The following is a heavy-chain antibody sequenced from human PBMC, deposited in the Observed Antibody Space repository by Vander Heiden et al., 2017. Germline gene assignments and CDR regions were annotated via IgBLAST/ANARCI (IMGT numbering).Heavy chain of an antibody. CDR2: ISCRGDYT. CDR3: AKGGGTRLFDP. D-gene: IGHD1-1*01. Sequence: EVQLLETGGGFVQPGGSLRPSCAAYGVTFRDYDISWVRHAPGKGLEWVSSISCRGDYTYFADSVKGRFSISRDNSKNILFLQMNSLRGDDTAVYYCAKGGGTRLFDPWGQGTLVTVSA. CDR1: GVTFRDYD. V-gene: IGHV3-23*01. J-gene: IGHJ5*02.